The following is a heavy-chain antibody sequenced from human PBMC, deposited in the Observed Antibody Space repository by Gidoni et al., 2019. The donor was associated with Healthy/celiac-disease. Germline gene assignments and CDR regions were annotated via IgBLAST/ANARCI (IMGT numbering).Heavy chain of an antibody. CDR1: AGTFSSYA. D-gene: IGHD3-16*01. CDR3: AREGAYYYYGMDV. CDR2: IIPILGIA. Sequence: QVQLVQSGTEVKKPGASVKVSCKASAGTFSSYAISWVRQAPGQGLEWMGRIIPILGIANYAQKFQGRVTITADKSTSTAYMELSSLRSEDTAVYYCAREGAYYYYGMDVWGQGTTVTVSS. V-gene: IGHV1-69*09. J-gene: IGHJ6*02.